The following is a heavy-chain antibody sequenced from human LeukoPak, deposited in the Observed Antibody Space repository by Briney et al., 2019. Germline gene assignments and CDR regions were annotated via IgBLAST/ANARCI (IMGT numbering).Heavy chain of an antibody. J-gene: IGHJ4*02. Sequence: ASVKVSCKASGYTFTGYYMYWVRQAPGQGLEWMGRINPNSGGTNYAQKFQGRVTMTRDTSISTAYMELSRLRSDDTAVYYCARDPPSSWADPIHFDYWGQGTLVTVSS. CDR1: GYTFTGYY. V-gene: IGHV1-2*06. CDR2: INPNSGGT. D-gene: IGHD6-13*01. CDR3: ARDPPSSWADPIHFDY.